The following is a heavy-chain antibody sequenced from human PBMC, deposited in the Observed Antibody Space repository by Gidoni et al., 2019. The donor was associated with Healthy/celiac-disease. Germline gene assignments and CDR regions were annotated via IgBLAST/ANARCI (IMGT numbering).Heavy chain of an antibody. V-gene: IGHV3-30*18. Sequence: APGQGLEWVAVITYDGSNKYYADSVKGRITIARDNSKNTLYLQMNSLRAEDTAVYYCAKDWSLAVAPPGYYYFDYWGQGTLVTVSS. CDR3: AKDWSLAVAPPGYYYFDY. CDR2: ITYDGSNK. D-gene: IGHD6-19*01. J-gene: IGHJ4*02.